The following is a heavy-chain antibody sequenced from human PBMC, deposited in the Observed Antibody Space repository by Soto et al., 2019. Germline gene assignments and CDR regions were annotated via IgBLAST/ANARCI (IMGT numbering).Heavy chain of an antibody. CDR3: ARDSTYCSSTSCYDHY. V-gene: IGHV1-69*04. D-gene: IGHD2-2*01. Sequence: ASVKVSCKASGYTFTSYTISWVRQAPGQGLEWMGRIIPILGIANYAQKFQGRVTITADKSTSTAYMELSSLRSEDTAVYYCARDSTYCSSTSCYDHYWGQGTLVTVSS. CDR2: IIPILGIA. J-gene: IGHJ4*02. CDR1: GYTFTSYT.